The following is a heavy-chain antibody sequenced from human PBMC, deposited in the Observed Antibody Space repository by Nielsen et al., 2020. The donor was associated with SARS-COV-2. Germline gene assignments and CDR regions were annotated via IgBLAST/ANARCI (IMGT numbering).Heavy chain of an antibody. Sequence: SETLSLTCTAPGCPISSYYWSWIRQPPGKGLEWIGYIYYSGNTNYNPSLKSRVTISVDSSKNQFSLKLSTVTAADTAVYYCARGGTIRPLDYWGQGTPVTVSS. CDR3: ARGGTIRPLDY. D-gene: IGHD1-1*01. CDR2: IYYSGNT. J-gene: IGHJ4*02. V-gene: IGHV4-59*01. CDR1: GCPISSYY.